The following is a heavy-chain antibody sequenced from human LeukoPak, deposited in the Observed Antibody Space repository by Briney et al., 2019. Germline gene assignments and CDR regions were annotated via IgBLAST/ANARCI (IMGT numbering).Heavy chain of an antibody. CDR2: ISGSGGDT. V-gene: IGHV3-23*01. J-gene: IGHJ4*02. D-gene: IGHD1-26*01. CDR1: GFTFSNFL. CDR3: AKKGATTGDFDY. Sequence: GGSLRLSCAASGFTFSNFLMTWVRQAPGKGPEWVSAISGSGGDTYYADSVKGRFTISRDNSQNTLYLQMNSLRAEDTAVYYCAKKGATTGDFDYWGQGTLVTVSS.